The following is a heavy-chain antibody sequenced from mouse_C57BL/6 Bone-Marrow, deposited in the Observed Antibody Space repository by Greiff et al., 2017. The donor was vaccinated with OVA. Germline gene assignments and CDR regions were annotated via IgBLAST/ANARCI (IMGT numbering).Heavy chain of an antibody. CDR3: ARESYYGSSPDY. CDR2: ISDGGSYT. D-gene: IGHD1-1*01. Sequence: EVQGVESRGGLVKPGGSLKLSCAASGFTFSSYAMSWVRQTPEKRLEWVATISDGGSYTYYPANVKGRFTISRDNAKNNLYLQMSHLKSEDTAMYYCARESYYGSSPDYWGQGTTLTVSS. J-gene: IGHJ2*01. CDR1: GFTFSSYA. V-gene: IGHV5-4*01.